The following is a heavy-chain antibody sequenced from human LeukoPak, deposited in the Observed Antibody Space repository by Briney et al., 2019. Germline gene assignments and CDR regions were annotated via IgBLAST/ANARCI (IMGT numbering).Heavy chain of an antibody. J-gene: IGHJ4*02. D-gene: IGHD3-10*01. Sequence: GASVKVSCKVSGYTLTELSMHWVRQAPGKGLEWMGGFDPEDGETIYAQKFQGRVTMTEDTSTDTAYMELSSLRSEDTAVYYCATVSRYYYGSGSYPYWGQGTLVTVSS. CDR1: GYTLTELS. V-gene: IGHV1-24*01. CDR2: FDPEDGET. CDR3: ATVSRYYYGSGSYPY.